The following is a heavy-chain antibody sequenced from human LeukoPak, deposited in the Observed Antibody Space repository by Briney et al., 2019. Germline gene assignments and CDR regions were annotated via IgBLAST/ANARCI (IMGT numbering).Heavy chain of an antibody. Sequence: ASVKVSCKASGYTFTGYYMHWVRQAPGQGLEWMGWINPNSGGTNYAQKFQGRVTMTWDTSISTAYMELSRLRSDDTAVYYCARFSVGGRYDFDYWGQGTLVTVSS. CDR3: ARFSVGGRYDFDY. J-gene: IGHJ4*02. D-gene: IGHD3-9*01. CDR1: GYTFTGYY. CDR2: INPNSGGT. V-gene: IGHV1-2*02.